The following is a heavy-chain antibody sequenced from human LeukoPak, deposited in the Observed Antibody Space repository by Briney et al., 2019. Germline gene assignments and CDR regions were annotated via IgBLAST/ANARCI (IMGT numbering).Heavy chain of an antibody. D-gene: IGHD6-13*01. J-gene: IGHJ4*02. V-gene: IGHV1-2*02. CDR1: GYTFTGYY. Sequence: GASVKVSCKASGYTFTGYYMHWVRQAPGQGLEWMGWINPNSGGTNYAQKFQGRVTMTRDTSISTAYMELSRLRSDDTAVYYCARDRSSSWYLYDHWGQGTLVTVSS. CDR3: ARDRSSSWYLYDH. CDR2: INPNSGGT.